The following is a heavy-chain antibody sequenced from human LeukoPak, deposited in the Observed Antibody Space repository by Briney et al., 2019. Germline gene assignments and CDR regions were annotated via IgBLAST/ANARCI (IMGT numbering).Heavy chain of an antibody. J-gene: IGHJ6*03. V-gene: IGHV1-69*05. Sequence: ASVKVSCKASGGTFSSYAISWVRRAPGQGLEWMGRIIPIFGTANYAQKFQGRVTITTDESTSTAYMELSSLRSEDTAVYYCARDSINSGYDWDYYYMDVWGKGTTVTVSS. CDR1: GGTFSSYA. CDR3: ARDSINSGYDWDYYYMDV. CDR2: IIPIFGTA. D-gene: IGHD5-12*01.